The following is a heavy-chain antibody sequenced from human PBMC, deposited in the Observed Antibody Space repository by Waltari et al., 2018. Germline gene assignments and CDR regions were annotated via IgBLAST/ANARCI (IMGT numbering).Heavy chain of an antibody. J-gene: IGHJ5*02. CDR1: GFTFSSYS. Sequence: EVQLVESGGGLVKPGGSLRLSCAASGFTFSSYSMNWVRQAPGKGREWVSSISSSSSYIYYADSVKGRFTISRDNAKNSLYLQMNSLRAEDTAVYYCARLRLGLGWFDPWGQGTLVTVSS. CDR2: ISSSSSYI. D-gene: IGHD3-16*01. CDR3: ARLRLGLGWFDP. V-gene: IGHV3-21*01.